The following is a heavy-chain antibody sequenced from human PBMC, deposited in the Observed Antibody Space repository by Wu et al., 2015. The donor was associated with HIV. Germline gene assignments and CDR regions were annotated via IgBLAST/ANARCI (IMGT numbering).Heavy chain of an antibody. Sequence: QVHLVQSGAEVKKPGASVKVSCKTSGYKFIGYYIHWVRQAPGQGLEWVGWINCNSGGTKNAQKFQGRVTMTRDTSINTAYMELSGLRSDDTAVYYCARSYCSGDCYADYWGQGTLVTVSS. CDR2: INCNSGGT. CDR3: ARSYCSGDCYADY. J-gene: IGHJ4*02. CDR1: GYKFIGYY. D-gene: IGHD2-21*02. V-gene: IGHV1-2*02.